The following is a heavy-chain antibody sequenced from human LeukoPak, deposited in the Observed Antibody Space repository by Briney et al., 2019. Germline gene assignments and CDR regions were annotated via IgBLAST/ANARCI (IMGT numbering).Heavy chain of an antibody. D-gene: IGHD5-18*01. Sequence: GGSLRLSCAASGFTFTTYWMTWVRQAPGKGLEWVANINQDGSEKYFVDSVKGRFTISRDNSKNTLYLQMNSLRAEDTAVYYCAKDSYSYGVVFDYWGQGTLVTVSS. CDR3: AKDSYSYGVVFDY. CDR1: GFTFTTYW. V-gene: IGHV3-7*01. CDR2: INQDGSEK. J-gene: IGHJ4*02.